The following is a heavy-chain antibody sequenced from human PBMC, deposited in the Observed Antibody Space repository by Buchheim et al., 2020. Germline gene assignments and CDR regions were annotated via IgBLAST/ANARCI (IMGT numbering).Heavy chain of an antibody. CDR3: AKDPEYSSGWYIDY. Sequence: EVQLVESGGGLVQPGGSLRLSCAASGFTVSSNYMSWVRQAPGKGLEWVSIIYSDDSTYYADSVKGRFTISRDNSKNTLYLQMNSLRAEDTAIYYCAKDPEYSSGWYIDYWGQGTL. CDR1: GFTVSSNY. J-gene: IGHJ4*02. V-gene: IGHV3-66*01. CDR2: IYSDDST. D-gene: IGHD6-19*01.